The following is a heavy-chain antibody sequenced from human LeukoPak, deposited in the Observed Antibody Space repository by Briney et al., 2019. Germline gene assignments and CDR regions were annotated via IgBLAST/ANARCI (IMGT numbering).Heavy chain of an antibody. J-gene: IGHJ5*02. Sequence: SETLSLTCTVSGASISSYYWSWIRQPPGKGLEWIGYIYYSGSTNYNPSLKSRVAISVDTSKNQFSLRLSSVTAADTAVYYCARHRYYYDSSGYYYQPWGQGTLVTVSS. D-gene: IGHD3-22*01. CDR1: GASISSYY. V-gene: IGHV4-59*01. CDR3: ARHRYYYDSSGYYYQP. CDR2: IYYSGST.